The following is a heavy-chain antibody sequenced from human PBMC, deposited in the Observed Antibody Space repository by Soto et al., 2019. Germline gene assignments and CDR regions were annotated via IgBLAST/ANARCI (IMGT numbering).Heavy chain of an antibody. V-gene: IGHV3-33*01. Sequence: PGGSLRLSCAASGFTFSSYGMHWVRQAPGKGLEWVAVIWYDGSNKYYADSVKGRFTISRDNSKNTLYLQMNSLRAEDTAVYYCASFRWAIFGVVRSQNYYYGMDVWGQGTTVTVSS. CDR1: GFTFSSYG. D-gene: IGHD3-3*01. J-gene: IGHJ6*02. CDR3: ASFRWAIFGVVRSQNYYYGMDV. CDR2: IWYDGSNK.